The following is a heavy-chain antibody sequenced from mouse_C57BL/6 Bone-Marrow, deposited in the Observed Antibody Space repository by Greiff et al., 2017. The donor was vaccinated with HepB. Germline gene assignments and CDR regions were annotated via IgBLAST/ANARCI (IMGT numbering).Heavy chain of an antibody. CDR2: IRVKSDNYTK. Sequence: EVQLLESGGGLVQPGGSMILSCVASGFTFTNYWMNWVRQSPEKGLEWVAHIRVKSDNYTKLYAESVKGRFTIARDDSKTSVNLQMNNLRAEDTGIYYCTDPSWFAYWGQGTLVTVSA. CDR1: GFTFTNYW. V-gene: IGHV6-3*01. J-gene: IGHJ3*01. CDR3: TDPSWFAY.